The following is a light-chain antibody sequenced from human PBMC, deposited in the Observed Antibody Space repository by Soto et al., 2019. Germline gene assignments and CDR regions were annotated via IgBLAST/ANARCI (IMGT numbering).Light chain of an antibody. CDR3: QQYNSYWIT. J-gene: IGKJ5*01. V-gene: IGKV1-5*01. Sequence: DIQMTRFPSTLSASVGDRVTITCRASQSISSWLAWYQQKPGKAPKLLIYDASSLESGVPSRFSGSGSGTEFTLTISSLQPDDFATYYCQQYNSYWITFGQGTRLEIK. CDR2: DAS. CDR1: QSISSW.